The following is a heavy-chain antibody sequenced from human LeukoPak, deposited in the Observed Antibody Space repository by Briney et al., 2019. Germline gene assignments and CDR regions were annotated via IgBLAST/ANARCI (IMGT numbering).Heavy chain of an antibody. CDR1: GFSVSSNY. J-gene: IGHJ3*02. D-gene: IGHD6-19*01. V-gene: IGHV3-53*01. Sequence: SGGSLRLSCAASGFSVSSNYMNWVRQAPGKGLEWVSIIYSGGTTYYADSVKGRFTISRDNSKNTLYLQMNSLRAEDTAVYYCAKDQGCSSAWYSRDGFDMWGQGTMVTVSS. CDR2: IYSGGTT. CDR3: AKDQGCSSAWYSRDGFDM.